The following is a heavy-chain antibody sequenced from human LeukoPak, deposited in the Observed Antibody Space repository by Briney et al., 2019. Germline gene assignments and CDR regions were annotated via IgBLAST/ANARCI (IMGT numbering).Heavy chain of an antibody. CDR3: ARAGVIPRYFDY. D-gene: IGHD3-16*02. CDR2: IRNKANSYTT. CDR1: GFTFSNHY. V-gene: IGHV3-72*01. Sequence: GGSLRLSCAASGFTFSNHYMDWVRQAPGKGLEWVGRIRNKANSYTTEYAASVRGRFTLSRDGSKNLLYLQMNSLKTEDTAVYYCARAGVIPRYFDYWGQGTLVTVSS. J-gene: IGHJ4*02.